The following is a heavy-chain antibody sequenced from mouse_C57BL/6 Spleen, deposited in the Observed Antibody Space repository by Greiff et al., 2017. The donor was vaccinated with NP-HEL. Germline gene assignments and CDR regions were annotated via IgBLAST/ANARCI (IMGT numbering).Heavy chain of an antibody. CDR1: GYTFTDYY. CDR3: ARDSSGYVDY. Sequence: QVQLQQSGAELVRPGASVKLSCKASGYTFTDYYINWVKQRPGPGLEWIARIYPGSGNTYYNEKFKGKATLTAEKSSSTAYMQLSSLTSEDSAVYFCARDSSGYVDYWGKGTTLTVSS. D-gene: IGHD3-2*02. V-gene: IGHV1-76*01. J-gene: IGHJ2*01. CDR2: IYPGSGNT.